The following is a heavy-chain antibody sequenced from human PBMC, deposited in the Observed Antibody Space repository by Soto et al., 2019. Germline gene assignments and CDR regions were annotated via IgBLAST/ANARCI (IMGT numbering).Heavy chain of an antibody. V-gene: IGHV1-2*06. CDR1: GYIFTDYY. Sequence: ASVKVSCKASGYIFTDYYMHWVRQAPGQELGWMGRINPNSGGTNYAQKFQGRVTMTRDTSISTAYTELSSLRSEDTATYYCARELPSLSSSWREYFHHWGQGTLVTVSS. D-gene: IGHD6-13*01. CDR3: ARELPSLSSSWREYFHH. CDR2: INPNSGGT. J-gene: IGHJ1*01.